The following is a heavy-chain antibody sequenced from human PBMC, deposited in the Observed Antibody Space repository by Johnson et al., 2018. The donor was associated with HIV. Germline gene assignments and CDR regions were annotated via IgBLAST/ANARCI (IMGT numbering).Heavy chain of an antibody. D-gene: IGHD3-22*01. CDR3: AKDYYYDSSGYFLTCAFDI. CDR2: IGTAGDT. Sequence: VQLVESGGGVVRPGGSLRLSCAASGFTFSSYDMHWVRQATGKGLEWVSAIGTAGDTYYPGSVKGRFTISRENAKNSLYLQMNSLRAEDTAVYYCAKDYYYDSSGYFLTCAFDIWGQGTMVTVSS. J-gene: IGHJ3*02. V-gene: IGHV3-13*01. CDR1: GFTFSSYD.